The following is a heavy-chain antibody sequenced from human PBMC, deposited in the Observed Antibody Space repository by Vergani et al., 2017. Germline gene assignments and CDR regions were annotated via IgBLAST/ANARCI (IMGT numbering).Heavy chain of an antibody. CDR2: IWSDGSKK. CDR1: GLTFSNYA. V-gene: IGHV3-33*06. D-gene: IGHD2-2*02. Sequence: QVQLVESGGGVVQPGRSLRLSCAASGLTFSNYAMHWVRQASGKGLDWVAVIWSDGSKKYYGDSVRGRFTISRDNSKNTLYLQMNSLRAEDTAVYYCAKETQDDTVEAPAAIQGTFDNWGQGTLVTVSS. J-gene: IGHJ4*02. CDR3: AKETQDDTVEAPAAIQGTFDN.